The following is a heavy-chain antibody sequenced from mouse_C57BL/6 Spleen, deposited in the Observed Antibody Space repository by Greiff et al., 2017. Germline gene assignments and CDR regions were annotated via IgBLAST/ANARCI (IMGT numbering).Heavy chain of an antibody. CDR2: IYPGDGDT. D-gene: IGHD2-4*01. V-gene: IGHV1-82*01. CDR3: ARGHYDYDGNFDY. J-gene: IGHJ2*01. CDR1: GYAFSSSW. Sequence: QVQLQQSGPELVKPGASVKISCKASGYAFSSSWMNWVKQRPGKGLEWIGRIYPGDGDTNYNGKFKGKATLTADKSSSTAYMQLSSLTSEDSAVYFCARGHYDYDGNFDYWGQGTTLTVSS.